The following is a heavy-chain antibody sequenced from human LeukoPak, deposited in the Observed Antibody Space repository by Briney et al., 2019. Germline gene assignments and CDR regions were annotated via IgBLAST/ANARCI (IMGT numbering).Heavy chain of an antibody. CDR2: INQDGTEK. CDR1: GFTFRKHW. D-gene: IGHD3-10*01. J-gene: IGHJ4*02. Sequence: GGSLRLSCAADGFTFRKHWMSWVRQLPGKGLEWVANINQDGTEKYYVDSVKGRFTISRDNAKNSLDLQMNSLRVEDTGIYYCVKVAKYYYGSETYYFFEHWGQGTPVTASS. V-gene: IGHV3-7*01. CDR3: VKVAKYYYGSETYYFFEH.